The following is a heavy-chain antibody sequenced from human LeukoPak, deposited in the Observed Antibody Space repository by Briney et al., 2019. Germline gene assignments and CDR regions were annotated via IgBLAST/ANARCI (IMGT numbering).Heavy chain of an antibody. Sequence: GGSLRLSCAASGFTFDDYAMHWVRQAPGKGLEWVSLISWDGGSTYYADSVKGRFTISRDNSKNSLYLQMSSLRAEDTALYYCAKDIGYGSGPNYYMDVWGKGTTVTVSS. D-gene: IGHD3-10*01. CDR1: GFTFDDYA. J-gene: IGHJ6*03. CDR2: ISWDGGST. V-gene: IGHV3-43D*03. CDR3: AKDIGYGSGPNYYMDV.